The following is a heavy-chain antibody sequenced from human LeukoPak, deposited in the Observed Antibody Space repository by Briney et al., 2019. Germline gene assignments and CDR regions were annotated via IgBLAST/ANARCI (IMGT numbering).Heavy chain of an antibody. V-gene: IGHV3-48*01. CDR1: GFTFSSYS. Sequence: GGSLRLSCAASGFTFSSYSMNWVRQAPGKGLEWVSYISSSSSTIYYADSVKGRFTISRDNAKNSLYLQMNSLRAEDTAVYYCAREWMGDYYDSSGYSSNNWGQGTLVTVSS. D-gene: IGHD3-22*01. J-gene: IGHJ4*02. CDR3: AREWMGDYYDSSGYSSNN. CDR2: ISSSSSTI.